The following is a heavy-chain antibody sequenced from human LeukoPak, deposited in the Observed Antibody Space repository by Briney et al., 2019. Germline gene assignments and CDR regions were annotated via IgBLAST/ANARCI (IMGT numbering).Heavy chain of an antibody. V-gene: IGHV3-21*01. CDR2: ISSSSNYI. D-gene: IGHD2-15*01. CDR3: ARGRYCSGGSCYFDY. CDR1: GFTFSSYS. Sequence: GGSLRLSCAASGFTFSSYSMDWVRQAPGKGLEWVSSISSSSNYIYYADSVKGLFTISRDNAKKSLYLQMNSLRAEDTAVYYCARGRYCSGGSCYFDYWGQGTLVTVSS. J-gene: IGHJ4*02.